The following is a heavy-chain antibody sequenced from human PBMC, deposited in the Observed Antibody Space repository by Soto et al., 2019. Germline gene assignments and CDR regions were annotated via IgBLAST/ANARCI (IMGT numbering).Heavy chain of an antibody. D-gene: IGHD6-19*01. Sequence: EVQLVESGGGLVQPGGSLRLSCTVSGFTFNHYWMNWVRQAPGKGLEWLANIKQDGSDKYYVDSVKGRFTISRDNAKNSLDRQMNSLGAEDSAGYYCVSGGAFGDWGQGTLVTVSS. CDR3: VSGGAFGD. CDR2: IKQDGSDK. J-gene: IGHJ4*02. V-gene: IGHV3-7*01. CDR1: GFTFNHYW.